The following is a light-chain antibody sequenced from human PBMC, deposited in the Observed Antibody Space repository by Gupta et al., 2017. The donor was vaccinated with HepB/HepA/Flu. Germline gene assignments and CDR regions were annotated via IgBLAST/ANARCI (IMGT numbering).Light chain of an antibody. CDR3: QQYGDSPWT. CDR1: QSVSSSF. J-gene: IGKJ1*01. CDR2: GAS. Sequence: EIVLTQSPGTLSLSPGERATLSCRASQSVSSSFLAWYQQKSGQPPRVIIYGASSRATGIPDRFSGSGSGTDFTLTISRLEPEDFAVYYCQQYGDSPWTFGQGTKVEIK. V-gene: IGKV3-20*01.